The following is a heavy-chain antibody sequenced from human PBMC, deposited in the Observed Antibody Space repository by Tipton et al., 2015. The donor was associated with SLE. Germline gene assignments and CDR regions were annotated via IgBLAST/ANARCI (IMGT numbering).Heavy chain of an antibody. CDR3: ARGGNVWGSYRPFDY. V-gene: IGHV4-59*01. CDR2: MYYSGST. CDR1: GGSISSYY. D-gene: IGHD3-16*02. J-gene: IGHJ4*02. Sequence: LRLSCTVSGGSISSYYWSWIRQPPGKGLEWIGYMYYSGSTNYNPSLKSRVTISVDTSKNQFPLKLSSVTATDTAVYYCARGGNVWGSYRPFDYWGQGTLVTVSS.